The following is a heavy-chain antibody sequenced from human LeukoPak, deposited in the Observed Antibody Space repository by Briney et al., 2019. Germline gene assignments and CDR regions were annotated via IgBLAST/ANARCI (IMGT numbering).Heavy chain of an antibody. CDR2: IYYSGST. CDR3: ARLGENDSSGYYTAY. CDR1: GGSISSYY. J-gene: IGHJ4*02. D-gene: IGHD3-22*01. Sequence: SETLSLTCTVSGGSISSYYWSWIRQPPGKGLEWIGSIYYSGSTYYNPSLKSRVTISVDTSKNQFSLKLSSVTAADTAVYYCARLGENDSSGYYTAYWGQGTLVTVSS. V-gene: IGHV4-39*01.